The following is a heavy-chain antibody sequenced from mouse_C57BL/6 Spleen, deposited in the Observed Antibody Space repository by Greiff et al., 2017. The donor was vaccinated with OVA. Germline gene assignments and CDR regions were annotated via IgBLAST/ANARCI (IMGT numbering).Heavy chain of an antibody. CDR2: IHPSDSDT. J-gene: IGHJ3*01. CDR1: GYTFTSYW. CDR3: AIQDSSGYPFAY. Sequence: QVQLQQPGAELVKPGASVKVSCKASGYTFTSYWMHWVKQRPGQGLEWIGRIHPSDSDTNYNQKFKGKATLTVAKSSSTAYMQLSSLTSEDSAVYYCAIQDSSGYPFAYWGQGTLVTVSA. V-gene: IGHV1-74*01. D-gene: IGHD3-2*02.